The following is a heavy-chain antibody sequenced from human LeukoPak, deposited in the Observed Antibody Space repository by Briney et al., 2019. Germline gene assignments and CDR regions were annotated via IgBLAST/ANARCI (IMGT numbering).Heavy chain of an antibody. CDR2: ISYDGSNK. CDR1: GFTFSSYG. V-gene: IGHV3-30*18. D-gene: IGHD2-2*01. Sequence: GRSLRLSCAASGFTFSSYGMHWVRQAPGKGLEWVAVISYDGSNKYYADSVKGRFTISRDNSKNTLYLQMNSLRAEDTAVYYCAKAALGYCSSTSCSHLDYWGQGTLVTVSS. CDR3: AKAALGYCSSTSCSHLDY. J-gene: IGHJ4*02.